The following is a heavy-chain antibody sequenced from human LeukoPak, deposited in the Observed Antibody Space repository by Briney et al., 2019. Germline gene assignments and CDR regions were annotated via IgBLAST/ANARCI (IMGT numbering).Heavy chain of an antibody. CDR3: ARALDYYGSGSHPFNYYYYMDV. V-gene: IGHV1-18*01. CDR1: GYTFTSYG. CDR2: ISAYNGNT. J-gene: IGHJ6*03. Sequence: GASVKVSCKASGYTFTSYGISWVRQAPGQGLEWMGWISAYNGNTNYAQKLQGRVTMTTDTSTSTAYMELRSLRSGDTAVYYCARALDYYGSGSHPFNYYYYMDVWGKGTTVTVSS. D-gene: IGHD3-10*01.